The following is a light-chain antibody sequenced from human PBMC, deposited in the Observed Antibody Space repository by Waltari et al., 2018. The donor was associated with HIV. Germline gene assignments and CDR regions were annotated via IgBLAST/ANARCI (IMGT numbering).Light chain of an antibody. CDR3: QSSDTSGTY. V-gene: IGLV3-25*03. J-gene: IGLJ2*01. CDR1: ALPQLF. CDR2: KDT. Sequence: FELTQPPSMSVSPGQTARNTCPGDALPQLFAYWFQQKSGPAPVLLIFKDTERQTGIPARFSGSSSGTVATLTISGVRAEDEADYYCQSSDTSGTYFGGGTKLTVL.